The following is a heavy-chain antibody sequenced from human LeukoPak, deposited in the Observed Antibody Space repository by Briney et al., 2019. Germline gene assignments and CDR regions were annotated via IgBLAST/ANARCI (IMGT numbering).Heavy chain of an antibody. D-gene: IGHD6-19*01. CDR2: FDPEDGET. CDR1: GYTFTSYD. J-gene: IGHJ3*02. Sequence: ASVKVSCKASGYTFTSYDINWVRQATGQGLEWMGGFDPEDGETIYAQKFQGRVTMTEDTSTDTAYMELSSLRSEDTAVYYCATDGYDSGWYYDAFDIWGQGTMVTVSS. CDR3: ATDGYDSGWYYDAFDI. V-gene: IGHV1-24*01.